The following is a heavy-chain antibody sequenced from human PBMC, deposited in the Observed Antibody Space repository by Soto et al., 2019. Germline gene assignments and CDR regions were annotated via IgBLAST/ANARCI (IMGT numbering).Heavy chain of an antibody. CDR2: VNPILSLS. Sequence: QVQLVQSGAEVKRPGSSVKVSCKASGDTFNFYSINWVRQAPGLGLEWLGRVNPILSLSNYAQRFQGRVTMTAAKSTITAYMILNSLKSEDTAIYYCATSYGSGYRAFDYWGQGALVTVSS. CDR1: GDTFNFYS. V-gene: IGHV1-69*02. D-gene: IGHD3-10*01. CDR3: ATSYGSGYRAFDY. J-gene: IGHJ4*02.